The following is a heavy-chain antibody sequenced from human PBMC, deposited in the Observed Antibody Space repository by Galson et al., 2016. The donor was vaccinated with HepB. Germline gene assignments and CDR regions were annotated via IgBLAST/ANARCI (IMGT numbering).Heavy chain of an antibody. CDR1: GFTFSDYY. D-gene: IGHD6-19*01. Sequence: SLRLSCAASGFTFSDYYMSWVRQPPGKGLEWVSAISGSGGSTYYADSVKGRFTISRDHSKNTLYLQVNSLRAEDTAVYYCANRPVGSGSFDYWGQGTLVTVSS. CDR2: ISGSGGST. V-gene: IGHV3-23*01. J-gene: IGHJ4*02. CDR3: ANRPVGSGSFDY.